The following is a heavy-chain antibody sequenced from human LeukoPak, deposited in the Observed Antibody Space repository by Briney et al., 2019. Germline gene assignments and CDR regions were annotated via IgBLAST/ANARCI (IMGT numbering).Heavy chain of an antibody. CDR3: AREGYNYGSDAFDI. D-gene: IGHD5-18*01. V-gene: IGHV3-72*01. CDR2: SRKRGNKYVT. J-gene: IGHJ3*02. Sequence: GGSLRLSCVASGFTLSDHNMDWVRQATGKGLEWVGRSRKRGNKYVTENAASVKGRFTISRDDSNNSLYLQMNSLRTEDTAVYYCAREGYNYGSDAFDIWGQGTMVTVSS. CDR1: GFTLSDHN.